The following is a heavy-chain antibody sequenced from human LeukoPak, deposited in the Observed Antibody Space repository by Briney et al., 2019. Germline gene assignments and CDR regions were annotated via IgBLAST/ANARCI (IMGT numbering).Heavy chain of an antibody. Sequence: ASVKVSCKASGYTFTSYDINWVRQATGQGLEWMGWMNPNSGNTGYAQKFQGRVTMTRNTSISTAYMELSSLRSEDTAVYYCATNIAAVGYDAFDIWGQGTMVTVSS. CDR1: GYTFTSYD. CDR2: MNPNSGNT. J-gene: IGHJ3*02. CDR3: ATNIAAVGYDAFDI. V-gene: IGHV1-8*01. D-gene: IGHD6-25*01.